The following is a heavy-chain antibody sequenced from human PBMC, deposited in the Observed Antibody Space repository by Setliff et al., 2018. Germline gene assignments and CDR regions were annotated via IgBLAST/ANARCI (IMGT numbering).Heavy chain of an antibody. CDR2: INPNSGGT. D-gene: IGHD3-3*01. CDR3: ARGRERDYNFWSGYYTYYYYGMDV. CDR1: GYTFTGYY. Sequence: ASVKVSCKASGYTFTGYYMHWVRQAPGQGLEWMGWINPNSGGTNYAQKFQGRVTMTSNTSISTAYMELSSLRSEDTAVYYCARGRERDYNFWSGYYTYYYYGMDVWGQGTTVTVSS. V-gene: IGHV1-2*02. J-gene: IGHJ6*02.